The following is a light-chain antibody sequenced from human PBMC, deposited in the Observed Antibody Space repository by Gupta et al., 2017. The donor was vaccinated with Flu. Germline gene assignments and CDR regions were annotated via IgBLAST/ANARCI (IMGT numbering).Light chain of an antibody. CDR2: LGS. CDR3: RKALQTTWT. Sequence: VTPGEAASYTCRSSRRRLQSNGGDNLDWYQQKTGQSSQLLIYLGSNRAAGGADRLSGSRAGTEVTLKISRGEAEDVGVYYCRKALQTTWTFGQGTKVEIK. J-gene: IGKJ1*01. CDR1: RRRLQSNGGDN. V-gene: IGKV2-28*01.